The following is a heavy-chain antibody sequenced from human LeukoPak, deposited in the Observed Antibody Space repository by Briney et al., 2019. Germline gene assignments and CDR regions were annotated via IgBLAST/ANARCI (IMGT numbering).Heavy chain of an antibody. J-gene: IGHJ4*02. CDR2: IYSGGIT. V-gene: IGHV3-53*01. D-gene: IGHD6-13*01. CDR1: GFTVSSKY. CDR3: ARRTSSSFSLDY. Sequence: GGSLRLSCAASGFTVSSKYMSWVRQAPGRGLEWVSVIYSGGITYYADSVKGRFTIFRDNSKNTLYLQMNSLRVEDTAVYYCARRTSSSFSLDYWGQGTLVTVSS.